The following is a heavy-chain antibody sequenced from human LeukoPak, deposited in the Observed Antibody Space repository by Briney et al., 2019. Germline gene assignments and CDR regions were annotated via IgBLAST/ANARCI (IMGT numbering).Heavy chain of an antibody. CDR3: ATKGDGYCRSTNCQGAFDF. J-gene: IGHJ3*01. D-gene: IGHD2-2*01. CDR1: GYTFTSYA. Sequence: ASVKVSCKASSGYTFTSYAMHWVRQAPGQRLEWLGWINPNSGGTNYAQKLQGRVTMTWDTSVSTAYMELSSLTSDDTAVYYCATKGDGYCRSTNCQGAFDFWGQGSMVIVSS. CDR2: INPNSGGT. V-gene: IGHV1-2*02.